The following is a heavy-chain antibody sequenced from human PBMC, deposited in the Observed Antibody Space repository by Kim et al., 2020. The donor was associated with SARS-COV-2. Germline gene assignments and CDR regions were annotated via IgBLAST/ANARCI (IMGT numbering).Heavy chain of an antibody. Sequence: NSNPSLKSRVTITVDTSKTQFSLKLSSVTAADTAVYYCARLRIYYYYMDVWGKGTTVTVSS. J-gene: IGHJ6*03. CDR3: ARLRIYYYYMDV. V-gene: IGHV4-59*08.